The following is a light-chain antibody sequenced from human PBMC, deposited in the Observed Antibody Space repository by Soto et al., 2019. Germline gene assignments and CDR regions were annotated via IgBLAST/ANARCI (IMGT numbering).Light chain of an antibody. CDR2: AAS. CDR1: QSIGSN. CDR3: QHYTNWPPIT. V-gene: IGKV3-15*01. J-gene: IGKJ5*01. Sequence: ILMTQSPVTLSVSPGDGATLSCRASQSIGSNLAWYQQKPGQAPRLLIYAASTRVTGLPDRFSGRGSGTEFTLTISGLQSEDFAIYYCQHYTNWPPITFGQGTRLEIK.